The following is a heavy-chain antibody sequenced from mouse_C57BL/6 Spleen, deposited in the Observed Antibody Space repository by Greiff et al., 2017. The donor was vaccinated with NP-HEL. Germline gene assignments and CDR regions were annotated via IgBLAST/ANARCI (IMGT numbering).Heavy chain of an antibody. V-gene: IGHV1-85*01. CDR2: IYPRDGST. CDR3: ARVYDGAWFAY. J-gene: IGHJ3*01. CDR1: GYTFTSYD. Sequence: VKLVESGPELVKPGASVKLSCKASGYTFTSYDINWVKQRPGQGLEWIGWIYPRDGSTKYNEKFKGKATLTVDTSSSTAYMELHSLTSEDSAVYFCARVYDGAWFAYWGQGTLVTVSA. D-gene: IGHD2-12*01.